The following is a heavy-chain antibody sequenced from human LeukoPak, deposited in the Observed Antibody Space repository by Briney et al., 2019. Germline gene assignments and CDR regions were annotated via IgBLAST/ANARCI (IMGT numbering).Heavy chain of an antibody. J-gene: IGHJ4*02. CDR3: ARDGVLRNGYIT. D-gene: IGHD2-8*01. CDR2: IYSGVST. Sequence: QTGGSLRLFCAASGFTVSSNYMSWVRQAPGKGLEWVSVIYSGVSTYYADSVKGRFTISRDNSKNTLYLQMNSLRAEDTAVYYCARDGVLRNGYITWGQGTLVTVSS. V-gene: IGHV3-66*01. CDR1: GFTVSSNY.